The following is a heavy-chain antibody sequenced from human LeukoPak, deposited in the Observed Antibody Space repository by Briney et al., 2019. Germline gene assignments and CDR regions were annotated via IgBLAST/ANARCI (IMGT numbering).Heavy chain of an antibody. Sequence: PGGSLRLSCAASGFTFSSYAMHWVRQAPGKGLEYVSAISSNGGSTYYANSVKGRFTISRDNSKNTLYLQMGSLRAEDMAVYYCARVGDYSNYGGWGYFDYWGQGTLVTVSS. J-gene: IGHJ4*02. CDR2: ISSNGGST. CDR1: GFTFSSYA. CDR3: ARVGDYSNYGGWGYFDY. D-gene: IGHD4-11*01. V-gene: IGHV3-64*01.